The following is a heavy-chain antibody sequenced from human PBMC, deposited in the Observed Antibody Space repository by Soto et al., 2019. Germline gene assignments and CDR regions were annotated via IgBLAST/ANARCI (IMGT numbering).Heavy chain of an antibody. Sequence: GPSVKVSCKASGYTFTSYDINWVRQATGQGLEWMGWMNPNSGNTGYAQKFQGRVTMTRNTSISTAYMELSGLRSEDTAVYYCARASGVTKDLDYWGQGTLVTVSS. CDR2: MNPNSGNT. J-gene: IGHJ4*02. CDR1: GYTFTSYD. V-gene: IGHV1-8*01. D-gene: IGHD4-17*01. CDR3: ARASGVTKDLDY.